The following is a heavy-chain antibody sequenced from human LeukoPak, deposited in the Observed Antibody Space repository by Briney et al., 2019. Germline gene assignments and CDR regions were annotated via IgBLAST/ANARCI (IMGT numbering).Heavy chain of an antibody. CDR2: IIYKAHGGTT. V-gene: IGHV3-49*03. D-gene: IGHD2-15*01. CDR3: TRAGRYCSGGSCYSFY. J-gene: IGHJ4*02. Sequence: GGSLRLSCTASGFTFGHYAMSWLRHAPGEGREWGGVIIYKAHGGTTEYPASVKGRCNNSRDDSKSIAYLHMDSLKTEDTAVYYCTRAGRYCSGGSCYSFYWGQRTLVTVSS. CDR1: GFTFGHYA.